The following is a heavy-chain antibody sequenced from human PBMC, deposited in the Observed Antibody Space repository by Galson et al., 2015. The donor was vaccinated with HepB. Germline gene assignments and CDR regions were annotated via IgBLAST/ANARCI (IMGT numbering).Heavy chain of an antibody. Sequence: SLRLSCAASGFTFSSYGMHWVRQAPGKGLEWVAVIWYDGSNKYYADSVKGRFTISRDNSKNTLYLQMNSLRAEDTAVYYCATLGGIVGATKDLDYWGQGTLVTVSS. CDR3: ATLGGIVGATKDLDY. CDR2: IWYDGSNK. J-gene: IGHJ4*02. D-gene: IGHD1-26*01. CDR1: GFTFSSYG. V-gene: IGHV3-33*01.